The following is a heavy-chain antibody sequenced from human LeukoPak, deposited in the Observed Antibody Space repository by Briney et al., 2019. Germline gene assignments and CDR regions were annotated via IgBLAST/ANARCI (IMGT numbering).Heavy chain of an antibody. J-gene: IGHJ4*02. Sequence: SETLSLTCTVSGGSISSYYWSWIRQPPGKGLEWIGYIYYSGSTNYNPSLKSRVTISVDTSKNQFSLKLSSVTAADTAVYYCARAAVYYDYVWGSYRYGAFDYWGQGTLVTVSS. CDR3: ARAAVYYDYVWGSYRYGAFDY. CDR2: IYYSGST. D-gene: IGHD3-16*02. V-gene: IGHV4-59*01. CDR1: GGSISSYY.